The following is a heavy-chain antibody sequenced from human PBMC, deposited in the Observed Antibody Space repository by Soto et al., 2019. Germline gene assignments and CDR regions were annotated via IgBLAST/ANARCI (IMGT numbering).Heavy chain of an antibody. J-gene: IGHJ4*02. Sequence: PGGSLRLSCAASGFTFSSYAMSWVRQAPGQGLECVSIVSSSGASTFYGDSVKGRFTISRDNSKNTLYLQMNSLRAEDTAVYFCAKGRGLAVAAPRHGFAYWGLGTLVTVSS. D-gene: IGHD6-19*01. CDR1: GFTFSSYA. CDR2: VSSSGAST. V-gene: IGHV3-23*01. CDR3: AKGRGLAVAAPRHGFAY.